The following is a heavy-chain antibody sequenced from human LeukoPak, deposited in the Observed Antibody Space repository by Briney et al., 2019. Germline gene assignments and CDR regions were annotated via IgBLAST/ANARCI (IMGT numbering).Heavy chain of an antibody. V-gene: IGHV3-74*01. J-gene: IGHJ5*02. D-gene: IGHD3-3*01. CDR1: GFTFSSYW. CDR2: INTDGSST. CDR3: AKSREVGVTMSWFDP. Sequence: PGGSLRLSCAASGFTFSSYWMHWVRQAPGKGLVWVSRINTDGSSTSYADSVKGRFTISRDNAKNTLYLQMNSLRAEDTAVYYCAKSREVGVTMSWFDPWGQGTLVTVSS.